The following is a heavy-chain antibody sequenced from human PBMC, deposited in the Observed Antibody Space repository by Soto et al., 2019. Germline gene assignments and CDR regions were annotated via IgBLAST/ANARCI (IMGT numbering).Heavy chain of an antibody. D-gene: IGHD6-13*01. CDR1: GFTFSSYA. CDR3: AAAAAGNYYYYYGMDV. J-gene: IGHJ6*02. CDR2: ISSNGGST. Sequence: GGSLRLSCSASGFTFSSYAMHWVRQAPGKGLEYVSAISSNGGSTYYADSVKGRFTISRDNSKNTLYLQMSSLRAEDTAVYYCAAAAAGNYYYYYGMDVWGQGTTVTVSS. V-gene: IGHV3-64D*06.